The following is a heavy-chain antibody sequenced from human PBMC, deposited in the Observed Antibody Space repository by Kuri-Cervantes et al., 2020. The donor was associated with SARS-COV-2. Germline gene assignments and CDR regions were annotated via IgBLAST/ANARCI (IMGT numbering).Heavy chain of an antibody. CDR1: GFTFSDYY. J-gene: IGHJ4*02. Sequence: GESLKISCAASGFTFSDYYMSWIRQAPGKGLEWVSYISSSSSYTNYADSVKGRFTISRDNSKNTLYLQMNSLRAEDTAVYYCARAPVDTAMVGYRGQGTLVTVSS. CDR3: ARAPVDTAMVGY. D-gene: IGHD5-18*01. V-gene: IGHV3-11*06. CDR2: ISSSSSYT.